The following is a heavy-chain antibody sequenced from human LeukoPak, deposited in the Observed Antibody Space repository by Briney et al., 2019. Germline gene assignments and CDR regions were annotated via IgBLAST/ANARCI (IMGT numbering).Heavy chain of an antibody. Sequence: GGSLRLSCAAPGFTFSSYAMSWVRQAPGKGLEWVSGISGSGGTYYADSVKGRFTISRDNSKNTLYLQMNSLRVEDTAVYYCAKDRVGTAMVVGDFDYWGQGTLVTVSS. D-gene: IGHD5-18*01. CDR3: AKDRVGTAMVVGDFDY. CDR2: ISGSGGT. V-gene: IGHV3-23*01. CDR1: GFTFSSYA. J-gene: IGHJ4*02.